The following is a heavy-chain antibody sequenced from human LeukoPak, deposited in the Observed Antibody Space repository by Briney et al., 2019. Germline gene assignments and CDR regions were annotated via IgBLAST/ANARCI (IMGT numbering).Heavy chain of an antibody. D-gene: IGHD3-22*01. CDR1: GFTFDDYG. V-gene: IGHV3-20*04. J-gene: IGHJ3*02. CDR2: INWNGGST. CDR3: ARDYIAETYYYDSSGAFDI. Sequence: GGSLRLSCAASGFTFDDYGMSWVRQAPGKGLEWVSGINWNGGSTGYADSVKGRFTISRDNAKNSLYLQMNSLRAEDTALYYCARDYIAETYYYDSSGAFDIWGQGTMVTVSA.